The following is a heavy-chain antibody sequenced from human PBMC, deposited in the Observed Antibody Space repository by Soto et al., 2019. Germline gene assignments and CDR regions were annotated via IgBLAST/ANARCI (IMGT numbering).Heavy chain of an antibody. CDR1: GFTFSSYA. CDR2: ISGSGGST. Sequence: GGSLRLSCAASGFTFSSYAMSWVRQAPGKGLEWVSAISGSGGSTYYADSVKGRFTISRDNSKNTLYLRMNSLRAEDTAVYYCALQSAGLLWFGELLRGGDYWGQGTLVTVSS. D-gene: IGHD3-10*01. CDR3: ALQSAGLLWFGELLRGGDY. J-gene: IGHJ4*02. V-gene: IGHV3-23*01.